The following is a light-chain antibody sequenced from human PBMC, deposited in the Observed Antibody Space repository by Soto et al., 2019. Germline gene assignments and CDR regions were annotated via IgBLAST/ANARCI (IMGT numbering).Light chain of an antibody. Sequence: SPGILSLSKGDRASISCRASQRVSGRNLAWYHQKPGQAPKLLIFGASDRDTGVPYRFSGSGSGTDFTLTIVRLEPEDFAMYYCQQFSCYPTTFGQG. V-gene: IGKV3-20*01. CDR1: QRVSGRN. J-gene: IGKJ5*01. CDR3: QQFSCYPTT. CDR2: GAS.